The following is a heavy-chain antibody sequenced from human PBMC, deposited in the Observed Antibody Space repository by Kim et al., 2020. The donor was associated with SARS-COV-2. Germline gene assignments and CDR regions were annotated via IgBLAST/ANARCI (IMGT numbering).Heavy chain of an antibody. CDR3: ARGYSSGTHPFDY. V-gene: IGHV4-59*01. CDR1: GGSISSYY. CDR2: IYYIGRT. Sequence: SETLSLTCTVSGGSISSYYWSWIRQPPGKGLDWIGYIYYIGRTNYNPSLKSRVTISVDTSKNQFALKLSSVTAADTAVYYCARGYSSGTHPFDYWGQGTLVTVSS. J-gene: IGHJ4*02. D-gene: IGHD6-19*01.